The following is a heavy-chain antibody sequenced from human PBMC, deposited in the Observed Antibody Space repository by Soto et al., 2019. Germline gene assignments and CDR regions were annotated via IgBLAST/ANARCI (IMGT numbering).Heavy chain of an antibody. D-gene: IGHD2-15*01. J-gene: IGHJ5*02. CDR1: GVRFSSYA. CDR2: ISGSGVST. V-gene: IGHV3-23*01. Sequence: PGVTLRRSCAASGVRFSSYAMSWVRRAPGKGLEWVSAISGSGVSTYYADSVKGRFTISRDNSKNTLYLQMNSLRAEDTAVYYCAKDRCSGGSCYYDPWGQGTLVTVSS. CDR3: AKDRCSGGSCYYDP.